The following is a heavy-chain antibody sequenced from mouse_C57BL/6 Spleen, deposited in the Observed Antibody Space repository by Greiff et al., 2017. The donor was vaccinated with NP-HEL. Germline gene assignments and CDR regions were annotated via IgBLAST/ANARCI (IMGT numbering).Heavy chain of an antibody. V-gene: IGHV1-52*01. J-gene: IGHJ2*01. CDR2: IDPSDSET. CDR1: GYTFTSYW. D-gene: IGHD2-3*01. CDR3: ARREDGYYLDY. Sequence: QVQLQQPGAELVRPGSSVKLSCKASGYTFTSYWMHWVKQRPIQGLEWIGNIDPSDSETHYNQKFKDKATLTVDKSSSTAYMQLSSLTSEDSAVYYCARREDGYYLDYWGQGTTLTVSS.